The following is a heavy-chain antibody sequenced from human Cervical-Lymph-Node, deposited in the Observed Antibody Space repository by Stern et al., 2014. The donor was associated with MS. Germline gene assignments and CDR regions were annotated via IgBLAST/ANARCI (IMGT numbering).Heavy chain of an antibody. CDR2: IYPDDSDI. CDR3: ARHPPRRKWDDPNYGMDV. Sequence: EVQLVESGAEVKKPGESLKISCKGSGYTFTNNWIAWVRQMPGKGLEWMGIIYPDDSDIRYSPSLQGQVTISADKSLSTAYLQGSSLKAADSAVYYGARHPPRRKWDDPNYGMDVWGQGTTVTVSS. J-gene: IGHJ6*02. D-gene: IGHD1-1*01. V-gene: IGHV5-51*01. CDR1: GYTFTNNW.